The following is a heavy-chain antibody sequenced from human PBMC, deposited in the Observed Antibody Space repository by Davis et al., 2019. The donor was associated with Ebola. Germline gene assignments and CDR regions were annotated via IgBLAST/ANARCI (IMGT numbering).Heavy chain of an antibody. J-gene: IGHJ6*02. CDR1: GFSFTSYG. D-gene: IGHD6-13*01. Sequence: GESLKISCATSGFSFTSYGMTWVRQAPGKGLEWVSSISSSSSYIYYADSVKGRFTISRDNAKNSLYLQMNSLRAEDTAVYYCARDRVSSSWYYYGMDVWGQGTTVTVSS. V-gene: IGHV3-21*01. CDR2: ISSSSSYI. CDR3: ARDRVSSSWYYYGMDV.